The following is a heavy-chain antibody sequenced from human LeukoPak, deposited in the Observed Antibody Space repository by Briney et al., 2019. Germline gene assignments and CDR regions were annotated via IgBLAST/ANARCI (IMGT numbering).Heavy chain of an antibody. CDR2: LIPVLGMS. Sequence: ASVKVSCKSSGGSFSTYAVNWVRQAPGQGLEWMGRLIPVLGMSHYAPGFQGRATITADKSTSTAYMELSSLRSEDTAVYYCARAGSEGSGSYYRQWYNFDYWGQGTLVTVSS. V-gene: IGHV1-69*04. J-gene: IGHJ4*02. CDR3: ARAGSEGSGSYYRQWYNFDY. CDR1: GGSFSTYA. D-gene: IGHD3-10*01.